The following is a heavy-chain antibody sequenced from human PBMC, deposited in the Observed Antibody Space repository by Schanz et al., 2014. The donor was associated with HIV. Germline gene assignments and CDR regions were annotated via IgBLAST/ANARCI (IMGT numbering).Heavy chain of an antibody. CDR2: ISGSGIST. CDR1: GFTFSDYA. D-gene: IGHD3-10*01. J-gene: IGHJ4*02. CDR3: AKGQRGVVRVDIDY. Sequence: EVQLLESGGGLVQPGGSLRLSCAASGFTFSDYAMSWVRQAPGKGLEWVSTISGSGISTYYADSVKGRFTISRDNSKNTLYLQMNSLRAEDTAVYYCAKGQRGVVRVDIDYWGQGALVTVSS. V-gene: IGHV3-23*01.